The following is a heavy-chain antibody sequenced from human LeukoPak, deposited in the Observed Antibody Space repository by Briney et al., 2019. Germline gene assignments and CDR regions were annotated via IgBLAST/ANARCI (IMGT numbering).Heavy chain of an antibody. Sequence: PSETLSLTCAVYGGSFSGYYWSWIRQPPGKGLEWIGEINHSGSTNYNPSLKSRVTISVDMSKNQFSLKLSSVTAADTAVYYCARGWLYFDYWGQGTLVTVSS. CDR1: GGSFSGYY. CDR3: ARGWLYFDY. D-gene: IGHD5-12*01. V-gene: IGHV4-34*01. J-gene: IGHJ4*02. CDR2: INHSGST.